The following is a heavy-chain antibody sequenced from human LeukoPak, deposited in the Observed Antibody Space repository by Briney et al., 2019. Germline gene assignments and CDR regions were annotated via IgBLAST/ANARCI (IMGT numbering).Heavy chain of an antibody. Sequence: SETLSLTCTVSGVSISNYYWNWIRQPPGPALEWIGYVYFTGSTNSNPSLTSRVSLSIDTSKSQLSLKLSSVTAADTAVYYCARWRSSAHYRDSWGQGKLGTVSS. CDR2: VYFTGST. D-gene: IGHD3-22*01. V-gene: IGHV4-59*01. CDR3: ARWRSSAHYRDS. CDR1: GVSISNYY. J-gene: IGHJ4*02.